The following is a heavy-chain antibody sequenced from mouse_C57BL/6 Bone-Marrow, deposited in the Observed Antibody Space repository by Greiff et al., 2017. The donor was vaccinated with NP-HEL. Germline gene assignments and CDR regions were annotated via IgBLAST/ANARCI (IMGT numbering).Heavy chain of an antibody. CDR1: GYTFTSYW. J-gene: IGHJ3*01. D-gene: IGHD2-4*01. CDR2: IDPSDSYT. V-gene: IGHV1-50*01. Sequence: QVQLQQPGAELVKPGASVKLSCKASGYTFTSYWMQWVKQRPGQGLEWIGEIDPSDSYTNYNQKFKGKATLTVDTSSSTAYMQLSSLTSEDSAVYYFARYYDYDWFAYWGQGTLVTVSA. CDR3: ARYYDYDWFAY.